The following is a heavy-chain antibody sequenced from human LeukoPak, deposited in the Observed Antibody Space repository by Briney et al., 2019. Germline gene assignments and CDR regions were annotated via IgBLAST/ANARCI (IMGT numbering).Heavy chain of an antibody. CDR3: ARSSLLATITAAGGPVEHFDY. Sequence: SKTLSLSCTVSGGFINSYYWSWIRQPAGKGLEWIGRIFPSGSTDYNPSLKSRVTMSVDTSKNQFSLKLTSATAADTAVYYCARSSLLATITAAGGPVEHFDYWGQGTLVTVSS. D-gene: IGHD5-24*01. CDR1: GGFINSYY. CDR2: IFPSGST. J-gene: IGHJ4*02. V-gene: IGHV4-4*07.